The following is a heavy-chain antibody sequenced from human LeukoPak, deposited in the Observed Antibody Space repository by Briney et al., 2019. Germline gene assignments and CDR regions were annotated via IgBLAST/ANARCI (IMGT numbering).Heavy chain of an antibody. CDR2: IYYSGST. J-gene: IGHJ4*02. Sequence: SETLSLTCTVSGGSISSSSYYWGWIRQPPGKGLEWIGSIYYSGSTYYNPSLKSRVTISVDTSKNQFSLKLSSVTAADTAVYYCARAMVRESFDYWGQGTLVTVSS. D-gene: IGHD3-10*01. CDR3: ARAMVRESFDY. V-gene: IGHV4-39*01. CDR1: GGSISSSSYY.